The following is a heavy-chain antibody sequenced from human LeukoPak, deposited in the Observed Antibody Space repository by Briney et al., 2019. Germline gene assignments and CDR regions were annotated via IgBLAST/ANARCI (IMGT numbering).Heavy chain of an antibody. Sequence: GRSLGLSCAASGFTFSSYGMRWVRQAPGKGLEWVAVILNDGSQEKYADSVKGRFTISRDNSKNTLFLQMNSLRAEDTAVYYCARDDALGDNALDIWGQGTMVTVSS. CDR2: ILNDGSQE. J-gene: IGHJ3*02. CDR1: GFTFSSYG. CDR3: ARDDALGDNALDI. V-gene: IGHV3-33*01. D-gene: IGHD3-16*01.